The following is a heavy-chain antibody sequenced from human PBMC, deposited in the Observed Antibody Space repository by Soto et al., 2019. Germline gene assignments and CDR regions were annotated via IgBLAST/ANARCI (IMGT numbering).Heavy chain of an antibody. CDR1: GYTFTGYY. CDR3: AREEAGTSPGMDV. CDR2: IKSNSGGT. J-gene: IGHJ6*02. D-gene: IGHD1-1*01. V-gene: IGHV1-2*02. Sequence: QVQLVQSGAEVKKPGASVKVSCKASGYTFTGYYMHWVRQAPGQGLEWMGWIKSNSGGTNYAQKFQGRVTMTRYTSMSTAYMELSRLRSDDTAVYYCAREEAGTSPGMDVWGQGTTVTVSS.